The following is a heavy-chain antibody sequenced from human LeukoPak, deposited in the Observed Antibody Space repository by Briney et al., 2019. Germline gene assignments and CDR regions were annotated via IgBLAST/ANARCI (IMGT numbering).Heavy chain of an antibody. CDR2: INDRGDDT. J-gene: IGHJ5*02. CDR3: GRGGWISAGRFDP. Sequence: GGSLRLSCAASGFALEHYAMTWIRQAPGKGLEWASGINDRGDDTFYADSVKGRFTVSRDNSKNTLYLQMNSLRVEDTATYYCGRGGWISAGRFDPWGQGTLVTVSA. V-gene: IGHV3-23*01. D-gene: IGHD2-15*01. CDR1: GFALEHYA.